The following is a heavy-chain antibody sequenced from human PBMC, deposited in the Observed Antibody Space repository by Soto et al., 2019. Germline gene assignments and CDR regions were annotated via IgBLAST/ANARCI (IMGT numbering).Heavy chain of an antibody. CDR2: ISGGGDII. D-gene: IGHD6-25*01. CDR3: SRDPRLADY. V-gene: IGHV3-11*01. J-gene: IGHJ4*02. CDR1: WFTVSSNY. Sequence: WGSLRLSCSSSWFTVSSNYMTWIRQAPGKGPEWLSYISGGGDIISYADSVKGRFIISRDNAEKSVYLQMNSLTVEDTAVYYCSRDPRLADYWGQGTLVTVSS.